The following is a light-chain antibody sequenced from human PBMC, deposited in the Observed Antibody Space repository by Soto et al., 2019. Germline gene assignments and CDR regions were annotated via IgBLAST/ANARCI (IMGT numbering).Light chain of an antibody. V-gene: IGKV1-39*01. Sequence: DIQITQSPSSLSASVGDRFTITCRSSQSIINFLNWYQHKPGKAPNLLIFAASTLQSGVPSRFSGSGSGTDFTLTITSLQPEDSATYYCHQTYIAPWALGQGTKVDIK. CDR1: QSIINF. J-gene: IGKJ1*01. CDR3: HQTYIAPWA. CDR2: AAS.